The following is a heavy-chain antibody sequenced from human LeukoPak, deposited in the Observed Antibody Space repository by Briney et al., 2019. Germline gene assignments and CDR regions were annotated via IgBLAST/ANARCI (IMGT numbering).Heavy chain of an antibody. D-gene: IGHD1-26*01. CDR2: ISGSGGST. CDR3: AKDRTVGASYWYFDL. Sequence: GGSLRLSCAASGFTFSDYYMSWIRQAPGKGLEWVSAISGSGGSTYYADSVKGRFTISRDNSKNTLYLQMNSLRAEDTAIYYCAKDRTVGASYWYFDLWGRGTLVTVSS. J-gene: IGHJ2*01. CDR1: GFTFSDYY. V-gene: IGHV3-23*01.